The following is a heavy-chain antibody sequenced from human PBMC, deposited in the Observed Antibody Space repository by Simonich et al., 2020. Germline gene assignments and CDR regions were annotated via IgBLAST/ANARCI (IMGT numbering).Heavy chain of an antibody. Sequence: EVQLVESGGGLVKPGGSLRLSCAASGFTFSSYSMNWVRQAPGKGLEWGSSIRSGSSYIYYADSVKGRFTISRDNAKNSLYLQMNSLRAEDTAVYYCARDVDTAMVFDYWGQGTLVTVSS. CDR1: GFTFSSYS. J-gene: IGHJ4*02. V-gene: IGHV3-21*01. D-gene: IGHD5-18*01. CDR2: IRSGSSYI. CDR3: ARDVDTAMVFDY.